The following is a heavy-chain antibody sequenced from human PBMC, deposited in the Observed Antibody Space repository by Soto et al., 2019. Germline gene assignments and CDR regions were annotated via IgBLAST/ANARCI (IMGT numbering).Heavy chain of an antibody. CDR3: ARSGMVRGVIYRDFNWFDP. CDR2: INAGNGNT. Sequence: GASVKVSCKASGYTFTSYAMHWVRQAPGQRLEWMGWINAGNGNTKYSQKFQGRVTITRDTSASTAYMELSSLRSEDTAVYYCARSGMVRGVIYRDFNWFDPWGQGTLVTVSS. D-gene: IGHD3-10*01. J-gene: IGHJ5*02. CDR1: GYTFTSYA. V-gene: IGHV1-3*01.